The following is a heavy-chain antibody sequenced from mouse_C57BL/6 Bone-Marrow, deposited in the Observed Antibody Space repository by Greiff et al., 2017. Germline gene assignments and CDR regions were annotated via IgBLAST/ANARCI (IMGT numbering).Heavy chain of an antibody. CDR1: GFTFSSYA. Sequence: EVKLMESGGGLVKPGGSLKLSCAASGFTFSSYAMSWVRQTPEKRLGWVATISDGGSYTYYPDNVKGRFTISRDNAKNNLYLQMSHLKSEDTAMYYCARITTVVATGAMDYWGQGTSVTVSS. D-gene: IGHD1-1*01. CDR2: ISDGGSYT. J-gene: IGHJ4*01. V-gene: IGHV5-4*03. CDR3: ARITTVVATGAMDY.